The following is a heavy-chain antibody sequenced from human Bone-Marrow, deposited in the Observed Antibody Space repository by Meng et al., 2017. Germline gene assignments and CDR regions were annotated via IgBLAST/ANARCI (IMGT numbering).Heavy chain of an antibody. Sequence: GGSLRLSCAASGFTFSSYAMSWVRQAPGKGLEWVSAISGSGGSTYYADSVKGRFTISRDNSKNTLYLQKNNQRAEDTTVYYCASTNSAKYYYYRSGYFVYYYGMDVWGQGTTVTVSS. V-gene: IGHV3-23*01. J-gene: IGHJ6*02. CDR3: ASTNSAKYYYYRSGYFVYYYGMDV. CDR2: ISGSGGST. D-gene: IGHD3-22*01. CDR1: GFTFSSYA.